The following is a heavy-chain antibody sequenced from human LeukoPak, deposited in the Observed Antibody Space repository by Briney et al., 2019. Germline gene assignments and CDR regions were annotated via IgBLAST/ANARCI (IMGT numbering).Heavy chain of an antibody. Sequence: GSLRLSCAASGFTFSSYWMHWVRQAPGKGLVWVSRINSDGSSAGYADSVKGRFTISRDNAKNTLYLQMDSLRAEDTAVYYCARGGHSGYDKDAFDIWGQGTMVTVSS. V-gene: IGHV3-74*01. CDR3: ARGGHSGYDKDAFDI. CDR1: GFTFSSYW. D-gene: IGHD5-12*01. CDR2: INSDGSSA. J-gene: IGHJ3*02.